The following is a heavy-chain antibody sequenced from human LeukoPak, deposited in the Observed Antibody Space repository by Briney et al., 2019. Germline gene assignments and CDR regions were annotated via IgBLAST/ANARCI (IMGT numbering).Heavy chain of an antibody. CDR1: GGSIGLYY. V-gene: IGHV4-59*08. CDR2: IFHTGST. Sequence: SETLSLTCTVSGGSIGLYYWAWIRQPPGKGLEWIGYIFHTGSTNYNPSLKSRLTISVDTSSNQFSLRLSSVTAADTAVYYCARHQHAGREHYYGIDVWGQGTTVSVSS. D-gene: IGHD1-1*01. CDR3: ARHQHAGREHYYGIDV. J-gene: IGHJ6*02.